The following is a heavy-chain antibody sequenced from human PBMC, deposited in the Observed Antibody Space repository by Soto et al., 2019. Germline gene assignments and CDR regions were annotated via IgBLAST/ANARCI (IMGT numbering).Heavy chain of an antibody. CDR2: ISYGGDNK. Sequence: QVQLVESGGGVVQPGRSLRPSCAASGFIFSDYAMHWVRQAPGKGLEWVAVISYGGDNKYYADSVRGRFAISRDNLKNTLDLQMNSLNPEDTAVYHCAKARHSTSWYGLEADLWGQGTLVTVSS. CDR1: GFIFSDYA. V-gene: IGHV3-30*09. CDR3: AKARHSTSWYGLEADL. J-gene: IGHJ4*02. D-gene: IGHD6-13*01.